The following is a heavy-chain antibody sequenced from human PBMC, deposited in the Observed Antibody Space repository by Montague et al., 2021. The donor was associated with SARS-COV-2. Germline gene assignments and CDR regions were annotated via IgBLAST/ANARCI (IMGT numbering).Heavy chain of an antibody. Sequence: SVKVSCKASGFVFIDYYLHWVRLAPGRGPEWMGWINPNNGDTNYAQRFQGWVTMTRDTSISTAYMEMSRLKLDDTAIYYCAREGVWFGGLWGQGTTVIVSS. CDR2: INPNNGDT. D-gene: IGHD3-10*01. J-gene: IGHJ6*02. CDR3: AREGVWFGGL. CDR1: GFVFIDYY. V-gene: IGHV1-2*04.